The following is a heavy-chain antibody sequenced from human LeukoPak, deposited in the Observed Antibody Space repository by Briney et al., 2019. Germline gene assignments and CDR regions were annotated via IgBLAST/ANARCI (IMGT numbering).Heavy chain of an antibody. CDR1: GFTFSSYS. Sequence: PGGSLRLSCAASGFTFSSYSMNWVRQTPGKGLEWVSSISSSSSYIYYADSVKGRFTISRDNAKNSLYLQMNSLRAEDTAVYYCARDQRNAFDYWGQGTLVTVSS. CDR3: ARDQRNAFDY. CDR2: ISSSSSYI. J-gene: IGHJ4*02. V-gene: IGHV3-21*01.